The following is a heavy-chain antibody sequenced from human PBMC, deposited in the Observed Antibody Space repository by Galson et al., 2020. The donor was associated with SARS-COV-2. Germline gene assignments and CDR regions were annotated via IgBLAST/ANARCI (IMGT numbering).Heavy chain of an antibody. Sequence: ESGPTLVKPAQTLTLTCTFSGFSLSTTGLNVGWIRQPPGKALEWLVVIHWNDHKWYSPALMNRLTITKDTYKNQVGLTMTNMDPVDTATYYGAQGGGGLAIDYWGQGTLVTVSS. CDR1: GFSLSTTGLN. CDR3: AQGGGGLAIDY. D-gene: IGHD3-16*01. CDR2: IHWNDHK. J-gene: IGHJ4*02. V-gene: IGHV2-5*01.